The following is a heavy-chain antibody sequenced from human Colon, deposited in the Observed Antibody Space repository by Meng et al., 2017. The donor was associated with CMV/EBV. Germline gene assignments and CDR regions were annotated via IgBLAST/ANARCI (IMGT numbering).Heavy chain of an antibody. V-gene: IGHV3-23*01. D-gene: IGHD1-14*01. CDR3: VKGTTSVMRD. J-gene: IGHJ4*02. CDR1: GLTFRNYA. CDR2: ISGSGENV. Sequence: GESLKISCLASGLTFRNYAMSWVRQAPGKGLEWVSGISGSGENVDYAASVKVRFTISRDNSANTVYLQMNSLGAEDTALYFCVKGTTSVMRDWGQGTLVTVSS.